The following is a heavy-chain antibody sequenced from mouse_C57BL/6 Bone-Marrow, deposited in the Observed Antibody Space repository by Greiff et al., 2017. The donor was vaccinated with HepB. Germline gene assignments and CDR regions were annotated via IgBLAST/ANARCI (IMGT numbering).Heavy chain of an antibody. CDR1: GYTFTSYW. V-gene: IGHV1-64*01. D-gene: IGHD1-1*01. CDR3: AKDYYGSRGY. J-gene: IGHJ2*01. Sequence: QVQLQQPGAELVKPGASVKLSCKASGYTFTSYWMHWVKQSPGQGLEWIGMIHPNSGSTNYNEKFKSKATLTVDKSSSTAYMQLSSLTSEDSAVYYCAKDYYGSRGYWGQGTTLTVSS. CDR2: IHPNSGST.